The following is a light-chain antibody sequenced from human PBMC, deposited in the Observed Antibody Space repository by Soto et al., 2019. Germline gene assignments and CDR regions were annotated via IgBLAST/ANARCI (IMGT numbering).Light chain of an antibody. V-gene: IGKV3-15*01. J-gene: IGKJ5*01. CDR2: GAS. CDR1: RSVSSN. CDR3: QQYNNWPPL. Sequence: EIVMTKSPATLSVSPGEKATLSCGASRSVSSNLAWYQQKPRQAPRLLIYGASTRATGIPARFSGSGSGTEFTLTISSLQSEDFAGYYCQQYNNWPPLFGQGTRLEI.